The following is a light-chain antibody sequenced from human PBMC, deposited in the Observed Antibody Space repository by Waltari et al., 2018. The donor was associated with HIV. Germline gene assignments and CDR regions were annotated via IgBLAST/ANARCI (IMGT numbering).Light chain of an antibody. CDR2: GTT. CDR1: TGAVTSGYS. CDR3: LLYYGGAWV. V-gene: IGLV7-43*01. J-gene: IGLJ3*02. Sequence: VSPGGTVTLTCASSTGAVTSGYSPNWFQQKPGQAPRALIYGTTNKHSWTPARFSGSLLGGKAALTLSGVQPEDEAEYYCLLYYGGAWVFGGGTKLTVL.